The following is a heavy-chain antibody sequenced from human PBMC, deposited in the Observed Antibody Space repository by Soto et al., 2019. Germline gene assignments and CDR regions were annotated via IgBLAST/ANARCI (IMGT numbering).Heavy chain of an antibody. V-gene: IGHV3-48*03. D-gene: IGHD3-10*01. CDR2: IDGSGTTK. J-gene: IGHJ4*02. Sequence: EVQLLESGGGLVQPGGSLRLSCGVSGFTFNDFEMNWVRQAPGKGLEWLAYIDGSGTTKKYADSVRGRFTISRDNPSTSLFLHMSSLRAADTAIYYCARGFGRFNYWGQGTLVSVSS. CDR1: GFTFNDFE. CDR3: ARGFGRFNY.